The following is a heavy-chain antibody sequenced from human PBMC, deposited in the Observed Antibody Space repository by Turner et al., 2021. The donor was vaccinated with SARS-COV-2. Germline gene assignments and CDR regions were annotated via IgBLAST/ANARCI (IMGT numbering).Heavy chain of an antibody. J-gene: IGHJ4*02. CDR1: GFTFSSYS. Sequence: EVQLVESGGGLVKPGGSLRLSCAASGFTFSSYSMNWVRQAPGKGLEWVSSITSSDTYYADSVKGRFTISRDNAKNSLYLQMNSLRAEDTAVYYCAKMASSSWYFDYWGQGTLVTVSS. V-gene: IGHV3-21*01. CDR2: ITSSDT. D-gene: IGHD6-13*01. CDR3: AKMASSSWYFDY.